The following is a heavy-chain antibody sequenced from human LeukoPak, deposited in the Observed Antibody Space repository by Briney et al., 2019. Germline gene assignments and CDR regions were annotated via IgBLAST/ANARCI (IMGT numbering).Heavy chain of an antibody. CDR2: ISWNSGSI. CDR1: GFTFDDYA. CDR3: AKGLSIAAAGTPFDI. V-gene: IGHV3-9*01. Sequence: GGSLRLSCAASGFTFDDYAMHWVRQAPGKGLDWVSGISWNSGSIGYADSVKGRFTISRDNAKNSLYLQMNSPRAEDTALYYCAKGLSIAAAGTPFDIWGQGTMVTVSS. J-gene: IGHJ3*02. D-gene: IGHD6-13*01.